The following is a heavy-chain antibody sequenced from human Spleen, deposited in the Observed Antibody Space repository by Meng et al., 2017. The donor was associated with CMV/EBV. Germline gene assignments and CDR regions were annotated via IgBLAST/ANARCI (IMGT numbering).Heavy chain of an antibody. CDR2: INSDGSAT. Sequence: GESLKISCAASGFTFSSYAMSWVRQAPGKGLVWVSHINSDGSATSYADSVKGRFTISRDNAKNTLYLQINSLRAEDTAVYYCALSRSHDYWGQGTLVTVSS. D-gene: IGHD1-26*01. V-gene: IGHV3-74*01. CDR3: ALSRSHDY. J-gene: IGHJ4*02. CDR1: GFTFSSYA.